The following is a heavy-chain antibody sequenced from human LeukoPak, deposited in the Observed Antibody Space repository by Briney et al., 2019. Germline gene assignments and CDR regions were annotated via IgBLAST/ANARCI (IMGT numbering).Heavy chain of an antibody. Sequence: PGGSLRLSCAASGFTFSSYAMSWVRQAPGKGLEWVSAISGSGGSTYYADSVKGRFTISRDNSKNTLYLQMNSLRAEDTAVYYCARVPGAIFGVVTYYFDYWGQGTLVTVSS. J-gene: IGHJ4*02. V-gene: IGHV3-23*01. CDR2: ISGSGGST. CDR3: ARVPGAIFGVVTYYFDY. CDR1: GFTFSSYA. D-gene: IGHD3-3*01.